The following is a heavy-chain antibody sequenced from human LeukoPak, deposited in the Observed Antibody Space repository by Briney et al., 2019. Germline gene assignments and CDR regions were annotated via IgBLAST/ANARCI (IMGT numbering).Heavy chain of an antibody. CDR3: AIITMIVEIDY. Sequence: GASAKVSCKASGYTFTSYDINWVRPATGQGLAWMGWMNPNSGNTGYAQKFQGRVTMTRNTSISTAYMELSSLRSEDTAVYYCAIITMIVEIDYWGQGTLVTVSS. CDR2: MNPNSGNT. J-gene: IGHJ4*02. D-gene: IGHD3-22*01. CDR1: GYTFTSYD. V-gene: IGHV1-8*01.